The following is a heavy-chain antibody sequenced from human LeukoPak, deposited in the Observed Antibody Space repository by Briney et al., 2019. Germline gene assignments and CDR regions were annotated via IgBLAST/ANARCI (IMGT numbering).Heavy chain of an antibody. D-gene: IGHD3-16*01. J-gene: IGHJ4*02. Sequence: SQTLSLTCAISGDSVSSNSAAWNWMRQSPSRGLEWLGRTYYRSRRYNDYAVSVQSRITINPDTSKNQFSLLLNSVTPEDTAVYYCARVWGGHYYFDHWGQGTLVTVSS. CDR2: TYYRSRRYN. V-gene: IGHV6-1*01. CDR1: GDSVSSNSAA. CDR3: ARVWGGHYYFDH.